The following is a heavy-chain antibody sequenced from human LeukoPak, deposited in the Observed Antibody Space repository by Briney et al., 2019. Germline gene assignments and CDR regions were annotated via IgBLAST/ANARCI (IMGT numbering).Heavy chain of an antibody. V-gene: IGHV3-21*01. CDR1: GFTFSSYS. CDR2: ISSSSSYI. D-gene: IGHD5-18*01. J-gene: IGHJ4*02. CDR3: ARESPGGYSYGGDYFDY. Sequence: PGGSLRLSCAASGFTFSSYSMNWVRQAPGKGLEWVSSISSSSSYIYYADSVKGRFTISRDNAKNSLYLQMNSLRAEDTAVYYCARESPGGYSYGGDYFDYWGQGTLVTVSS.